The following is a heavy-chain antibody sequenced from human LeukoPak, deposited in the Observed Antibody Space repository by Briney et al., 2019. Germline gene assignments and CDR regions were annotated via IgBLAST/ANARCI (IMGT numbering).Heavy chain of an antibody. J-gene: IGHJ4*02. CDR2: IYYSGST. CDR3: ARDDRVGATPLYY. CDR1: GGSISSGDYY. Sequence: SETLSLTCTVSGGSISSGDYYWSWIRQPPGKGLEWIGYIYYSGSTYYNPSLKSRVTISVDTSKNQFSLKLSSVTAADTAVYYCARDDRVGATPLYYWGQGTLVTVSS. V-gene: IGHV4-30-4*01. D-gene: IGHD1-26*01.